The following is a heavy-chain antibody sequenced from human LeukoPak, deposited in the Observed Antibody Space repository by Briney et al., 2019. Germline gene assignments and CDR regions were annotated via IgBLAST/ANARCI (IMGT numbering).Heavy chain of an antibody. CDR3: ARDLGALFHTGLDY. CDR2: IIPIFGTA. CDR1: GGTFSSYA. J-gene: IGHJ4*02. D-gene: IGHD1-14*01. V-gene: IGHV1-69*05. Sequence: GASVKVSCKASGGTFSSYAISWVRQAPGQGLEWMGGIIPIFGTANYAQKLQGRVTMTTDTSTSTAYMELRSLRSDDTAVYYCARDLGALFHTGLDYWGQGTLVTVSS.